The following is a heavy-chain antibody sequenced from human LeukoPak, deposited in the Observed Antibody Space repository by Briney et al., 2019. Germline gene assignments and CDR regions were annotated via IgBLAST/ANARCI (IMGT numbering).Heavy chain of an antibody. CDR1: GYTLTELS. J-gene: IGHJ1*01. CDR3: ATAKPYSSGWYVFQH. V-gene: IGHV1-24*01. Sequence: ASVKVSCKVSGYTLTELSMHWVRQAPGKGLEWMGGFDPEDGETIYARKFQGRVTMTEDTSTDTAYMELSSLRSEDTAVYYCATAKPYSSGWYVFQHWGQGTLVTVSS. CDR2: FDPEDGET. D-gene: IGHD6-19*01.